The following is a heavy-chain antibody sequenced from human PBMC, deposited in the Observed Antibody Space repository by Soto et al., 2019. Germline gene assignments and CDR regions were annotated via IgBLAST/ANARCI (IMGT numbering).Heavy chain of an antibody. CDR1: GYTFSNYG. CDR2: ISPYNGNT. CDR3: ARGRPPYLEWMSQRGWFDP. J-gene: IGHJ5*02. V-gene: IGHV1-18*04. D-gene: IGHD3-3*01. Sequence: QVQLVQSGAEVRNPGASVKVSCKPSGYTFSNYGINWLRLAPGQGLEWMGWISPYNGNTNFAQTSKGRLSMTTAASTRTAYMELRSLRSDDTAVYYCARGRPPYLEWMSQRGWFDPWGQETVVTVSS.